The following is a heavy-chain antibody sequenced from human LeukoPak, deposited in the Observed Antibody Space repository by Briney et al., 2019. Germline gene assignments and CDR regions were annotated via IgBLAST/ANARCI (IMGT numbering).Heavy chain of an antibody. CDR2: IKVDGSEK. V-gene: IGHV3-7*04. CDR3: ARAYSSPNWFDP. D-gene: IGHD6-13*01. Sequence: GGSLRLSCAASGFTFSNSWMSWVRQAPGKGLEWVANIKVDGSEKSYVDSVKGRFTISRDNAKNSLYLQMNSLRAEDTAVYYCARAYSSPNWFDPWDQGTLVTVSS. CDR1: GFTFSNSW. J-gene: IGHJ5*02.